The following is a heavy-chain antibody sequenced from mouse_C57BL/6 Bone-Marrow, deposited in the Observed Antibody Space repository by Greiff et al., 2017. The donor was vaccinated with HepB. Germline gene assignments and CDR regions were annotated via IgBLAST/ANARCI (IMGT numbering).Heavy chain of an antibody. CDR1: GFTFSDYG. V-gene: IGHV5-17*01. CDR2: ISSGSSTI. Sequence: DVKLVESGGGLVKPGGSLKLSCAASGFTFSDYGMHWVRQAPEKGLEWVAYISSGSSTIYYADTVKGRFTISRDNAKNTLFLQMTSLRSEDTAMYYCARQGLLWLRRDLAYWGQGTLVTVSA. J-gene: IGHJ3*01. CDR3: ARQGLLWLRRDLAY. D-gene: IGHD2-2*01.